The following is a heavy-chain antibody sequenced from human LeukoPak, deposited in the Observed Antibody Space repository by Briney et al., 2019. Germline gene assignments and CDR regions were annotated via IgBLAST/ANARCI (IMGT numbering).Heavy chain of an antibody. CDR2: IYSDGSST. J-gene: IGHJ4*02. Sequence: PGGSLRLSCAASGFTFSTYWIHWVRQAPGKGLVWVSRIYSDGSSTTYADSVKGRFTISRDNAENTVYLQMDSLRAEDTAVYYCARTYSGYDYFGYWGQGTLVTVSS. CDR3: ARTYSGYDYFGY. V-gene: IGHV3-74*03. CDR1: GFTFSTYW. D-gene: IGHD5-12*01.